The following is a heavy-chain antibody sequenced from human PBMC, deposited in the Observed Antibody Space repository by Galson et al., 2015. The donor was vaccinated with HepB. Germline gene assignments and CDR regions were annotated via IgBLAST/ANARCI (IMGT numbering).Heavy chain of an antibody. D-gene: IGHD6-19*01. V-gene: IGHV1-24*01. CDR3: ATLGDNTGWNPR. J-gene: IGHJ4*02. CDR1: GITLSRVS. Sequence: SVKVSCKVSGITLSRVSIHWVRQAPGQGLEWMGGFGHEDAETIYAQKFQGRFTMTEDTLTDTAHMQLTGLRSDDTAVYYCATLGDNTGWNPRWGQGTLVIVSS. CDR2: FGHEDAET.